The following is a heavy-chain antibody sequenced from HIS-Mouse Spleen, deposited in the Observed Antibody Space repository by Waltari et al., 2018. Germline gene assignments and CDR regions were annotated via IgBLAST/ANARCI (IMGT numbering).Heavy chain of an antibody. V-gene: IGHV4-39*07. CDR3: ARTYYDSSGYYLNY. CDR2: IYYSGST. D-gene: IGHD3-22*01. CDR1: GGSISSSSYY. Sequence: QLQLQESGPGLVKPSETLSLTCTVSGGSISSSSYYWGWIRQPPGKGLEWIGSIYYSGSTYYNPSLKSRVTISVDTSKNQFSLKLSSVTAADTAVYYCARTYYDSSGYYLNYWGQGTLVTASS. J-gene: IGHJ4*02.